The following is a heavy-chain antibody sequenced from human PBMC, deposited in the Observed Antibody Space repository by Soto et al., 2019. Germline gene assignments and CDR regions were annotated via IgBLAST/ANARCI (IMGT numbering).Heavy chain of an antibody. Sequence: SETLSLTCTVSGDSISSGDYYWSWIRQPPGKGLEWIGYIYHSGSTYYNPSLKSRVTISVDRSKNQFSLKLSSVTAADTAVYYCARAMTTVTTLHYWGQGTLVTVSS. CDR3: ARAMTTVTTLHY. CDR1: GDSISSGDYY. V-gene: IGHV4-30-2*01. CDR2: IYHSGST. J-gene: IGHJ4*02. D-gene: IGHD4-17*01.